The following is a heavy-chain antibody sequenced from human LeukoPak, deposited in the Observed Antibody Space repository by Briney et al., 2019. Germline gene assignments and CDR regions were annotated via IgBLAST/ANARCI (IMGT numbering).Heavy chain of an antibody. Sequence: GASLQISCQGSGYRFTSYWIGWVRPLPGKGLEWMGIIYPGDSDTRYSPSFQGQVTISADKSISTAYLQWSSLKASDTAMYYCARSDYGSGSYYKESADYWGQGTLVTVSS. CDR1: GYRFTSYW. CDR3: ARSDYGSGSYYKESADY. CDR2: IYPGDSDT. J-gene: IGHJ4*02. V-gene: IGHV5-51*01. D-gene: IGHD3-10*01.